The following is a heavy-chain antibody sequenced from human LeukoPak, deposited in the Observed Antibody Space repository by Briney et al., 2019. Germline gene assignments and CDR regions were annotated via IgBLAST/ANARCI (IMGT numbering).Heavy chain of an antibody. Sequence: ASVKVSCKVSGDTLSELSMHWVRQAPGQGLEWMGWINPNSGGTNYAQKFQGRVTMTRDTSITTAYMELSRLRSDDTAVYYCARNIWFGESADAFDIWGQGTMVTVSS. J-gene: IGHJ3*02. CDR1: GDTLSELS. CDR3: ARNIWFGESADAFDI. D-gene: IGHD3-10*01. V-gene: IGHV1-2*02. CDR2: INPNSGGT.